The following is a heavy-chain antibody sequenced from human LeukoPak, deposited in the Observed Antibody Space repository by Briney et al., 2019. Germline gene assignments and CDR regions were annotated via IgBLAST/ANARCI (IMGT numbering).Heavy chain of an antibody. CDR1: GFTFSSYA. J-gene: IGHJ4*02. CDR3: AKDSSDIVATIPGDY. Sequence: TGGSLRLSCAASGFTFSSYAMSWVRQAPGKGLEWVSAISGSGGSTYYADSVKGRFTISRGNSKNALYLQMNSLRAEDTAVYYCAKDSSDIVATIPGDYWGQGTLVTVSS. V-gene: IGHV3-23*01. D-gene: IGHD5-12*01. CDR2: ISGSGGST.